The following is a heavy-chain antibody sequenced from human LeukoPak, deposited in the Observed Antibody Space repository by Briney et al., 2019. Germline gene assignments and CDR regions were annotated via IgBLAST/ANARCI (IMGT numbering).Heavy chain of an antibody. CDR2: ISYDGSNK. CDR3: ARPRGSRWSIPFDN. J-gene: IGHJ4*02. CDR1: GFIFSNYT. D-gene: IGHD6-13*01. Sequence: PGGSLRLSCAASGFIFSNYTMHWVRQAPGKGLEWVAVISYDGSNKYYADSVKGRFTVSRDNSKTTLYLQMDSLRAEGTAVYYCARPRGSRWSIPFDNWGQGTLVTVSS. V-gene: IGHV3-30-3*01.